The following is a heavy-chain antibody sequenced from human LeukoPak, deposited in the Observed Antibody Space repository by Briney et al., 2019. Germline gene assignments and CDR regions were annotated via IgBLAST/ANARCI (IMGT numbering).Heavy chain of an antibody. Sequence: GGSLRLSCAASGFTFSSYAMSWVRQAPGKGLEWVSAISGSGGSTYYADSVKGRFTISRDNSKNTLYLQMNSLRAEDTAVYYCARGDSGYDYPGFGNYWGQGTLVTVSS. CDR1: GFTFSSYA. CDR3: ARGDSGYDYPGFGNY. V-gene: IGHV3-23*01. CDR2: ISGSGGST. D-gene: IGHD5-12*01. J-gene: IGHJ4*02.